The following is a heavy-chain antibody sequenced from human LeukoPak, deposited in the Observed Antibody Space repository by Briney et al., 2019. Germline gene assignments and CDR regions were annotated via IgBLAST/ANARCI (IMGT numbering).Heavy chain of an antibody. CDR2: ISADGSVT. CDR1: GFIFNNYW. Sequence: PGGSLRLSCAASGFIFNNYWMYWVRQAPGKGPVWVSRISADGSVTTYADAMKGRFTISRDNAKSTLFLQMNSLRAEDTALYYCVSGLEAGTNHWGQGTLVAVSS. D-gene: IGHD6-19*01. CDR3: VSGLEAGTNH. J-gene: IGHJ5*02. V-gene: IGHV3-74*01.